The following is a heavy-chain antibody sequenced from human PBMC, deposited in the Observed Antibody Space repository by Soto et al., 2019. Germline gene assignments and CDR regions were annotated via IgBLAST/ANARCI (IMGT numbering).Heavy chain of an antibody. CDR2: ISGTGGRT. CDR1: GVSFTDFA. CDR3: AKASEWLFGNWFDP. J-gene: IGHJ5*02. V-gene: IGHV3-23*01. D-gene: IGHD3-3*01. Sequence: GGSRRLSGIACGVSFTDFAMSWVRQPPGKGLEWVSSISGTGGRTHCADSVKGRFSISRDNSRNTLSLQMNSLRAEDTALYYCAKASEWLFGNWFDPWGQGTLVTSPQ.